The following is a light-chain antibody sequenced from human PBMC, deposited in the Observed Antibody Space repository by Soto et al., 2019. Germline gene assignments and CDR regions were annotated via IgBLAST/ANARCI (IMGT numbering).Light chain of an antibody. Sequence: EIVLTQSPDTLAVSPGGRATLSCRASQSISDTLAWYQQKPGQAPRLLIHGASTRAPGFPARFSGSGSGTDLTLTISRLQSEDFAVYYCQQYDNGPWTFGQGTKVDIK. CDR1: QSISDT. CDR2: GAS. J-gene: IGKJ1*01. CDR3: QQYDNGPWT. V-gene: IGKV3-15*01.